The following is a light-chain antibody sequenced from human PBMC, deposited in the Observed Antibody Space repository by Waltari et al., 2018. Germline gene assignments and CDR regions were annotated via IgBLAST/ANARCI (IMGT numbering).Light chain of an antibody. V-gene: IGLV10-54*04. J-gene: IGLJ3*02. CDR3: SAWDSSLSTWV. Sequence: QAGLTQPPSVSKGLRQTATLTCTGPSNNVGNQEAAWLQQHQGHPPKLLSYRNNNRPSGISERFSASRSGNTASLTITGLQPEDEADYYCSAWDSSLSTWVFGGGTKLTVL. CDR1: SNNVGNQE. CDR2: RNN.